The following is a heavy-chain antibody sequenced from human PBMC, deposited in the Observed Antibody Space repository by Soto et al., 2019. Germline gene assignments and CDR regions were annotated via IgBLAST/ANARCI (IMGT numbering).Heavy chain of an antibody. CDR3: ARSGGLVQHIVVVTAIQGGWFDH. CDR1: GGSISSSSYY. J-gene: IGHJ5*02. D-gene: IGHD2-21*02. CDR2: IYYSGST. Sequence: KPSETLSLTCTVSGGSISSSSYYWGWIRQPPGKGLEWIGSIYYSGSTYYNPSLKSRVTISVDTSKNQFSLKLSSVTASDTAVYYCARSGGLVQHIVVVTAIQGGWFDHWGQGTLVTVSS. V-gene: IGHV4-39*01.